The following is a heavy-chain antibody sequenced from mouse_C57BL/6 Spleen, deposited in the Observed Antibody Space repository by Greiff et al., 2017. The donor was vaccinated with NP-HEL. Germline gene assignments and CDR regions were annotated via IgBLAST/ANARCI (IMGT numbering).Heavy chain of an antibody. V-gene: IGHV1-80*01. D-gene: IGHD2-5*01. CDR2: IYPGDGDT. J-gene: IGHJ2*01. CDR3: ARESNSNPGDFDY. Sequence: QVQLQQSGAELVKPGASVKISCKASGYAFSSYWMNWVKQRPGKGLEWIGQIYPGDGDTNYNGKFKGKATLTADKSSSTAYMQLSSLTSEDAAVYFCARESNSNPGDFDYWGQGTTLTVSS. CDR1: GYAFSSYW.